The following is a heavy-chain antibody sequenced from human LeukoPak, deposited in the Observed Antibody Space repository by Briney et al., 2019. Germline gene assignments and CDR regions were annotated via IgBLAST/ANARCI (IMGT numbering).Heavy chain of an antibody. J-gene: IGHJ4*02. V-gene: IGHV5-51*01. Sequence: PGESLQISGKGSGYSFTNHWIGWVRQMPGKGLECMGIIYPGDSDTRYSPSFQGQVTISADKSISSAYWQWNSLKASDTAMYYCARLPQWGATYHFDYWGQGTLLTVSS. D-gene: IGHD4/OR15-4a*01. CDR3: ARLPQWGATYHFDY. CDR2: IYPGDSDT. CDR1: GYSFTNHW.